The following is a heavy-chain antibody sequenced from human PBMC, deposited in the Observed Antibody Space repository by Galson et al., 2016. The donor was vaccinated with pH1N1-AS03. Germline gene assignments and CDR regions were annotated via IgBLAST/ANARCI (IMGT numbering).Heavy chain of an antibody. D-gene: IGHD5-24*01. CDR2: ISWNSGSI. J-gene: IGHJ3*01. CDR3: AKEAGRWLQMEAFDL. CDR1: GLKFEDFA. V-gene: IGHV3-9*01. Sequence: SLRLSCAASGLKFEDFAIHWVRQVPGQGLEWVSGISWNSGSIAYADSVKGRFTISRDNAKNSLYLQMNSLRTEDTALYYCAKEAGRWLQMEAFDLWGQGTKVIVLS.